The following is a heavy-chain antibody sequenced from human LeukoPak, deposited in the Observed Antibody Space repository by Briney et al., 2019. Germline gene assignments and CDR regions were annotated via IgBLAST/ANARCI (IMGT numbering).Heavy chain of an antibody. D-gene: IGHD3-22*01. CDR2: INHSGST. J-gene: IGHJ4*02. Sequence: SETLSLTCAVYGGSFSGYYWSWIRQPPGKGLEWIGEINHSGSTNYNPSLKSRVTISVDTSKNQFSLKLSSVTAADTAVYYCARGRKDSSGYENRHTPRSFDYWGQGTLVTVSS. V-gene: IGHV4-34*01. CDR1: GGSFSGYY. CDR3: ARGRKDSSGYENRHTPRSFDY.